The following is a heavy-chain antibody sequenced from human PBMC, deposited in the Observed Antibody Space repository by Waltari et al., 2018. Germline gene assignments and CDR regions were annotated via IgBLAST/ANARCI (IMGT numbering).Heavy chain of an antibody. V-gene: IGHV5-51*01. D-gene: IGHD2-2*01. J-gene: IGHJ4*02. Sequence: EVQLVQSGAEVKKPGESLKISCKGSGYSFTSYWIGWVRQMPGNGLEWMGIIYPVGSDTRYSPSFQGQFTISSDKSISTAYLQWSSLKASDTAMYYCARLQAPDCSSTSCHGGGFDYWGQGTLVTVSS. CDR3: ARLQAPDCSSTSCHGGGFDY. CDR1: GYSFTSYW. CDR2: IYPVGSDT.